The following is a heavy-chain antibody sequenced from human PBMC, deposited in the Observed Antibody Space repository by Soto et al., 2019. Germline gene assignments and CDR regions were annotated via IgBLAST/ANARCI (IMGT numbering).Heavy chain of an antibody. CDR3: ARGQRYCSGGSCQGCFDP. CDR2: INYSGST. V-gene: IGHV4-34*01. J-gene: IGHJ5*02. D-gene: IGHD2-15*01. CDR1: GGSFSGYY. Sequence: QGERQQWGAGLLKLTENLSLTCAVYGGSFSGYYWSWIRQPTGKGLEWIGEINYSGSTNYNPSLKSRVTISVDTSKNQFSLKLSSVTAPDTAVYYCARGQRYCSGGSCQGCFDPWGQGTLVTVSS.